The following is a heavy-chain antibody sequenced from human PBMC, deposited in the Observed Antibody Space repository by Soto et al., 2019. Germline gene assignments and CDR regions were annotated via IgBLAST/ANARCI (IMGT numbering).Heavy chain of an antibody. CDR2: IGPASGDT. J-gene: IGHJ4*02. Sequence: ASVKVSCKASGYTFTGHYIHWVRQAPGQGPEWMGEIGPASGDTRYAQKFQGRVTMTRDTSITTVYMELNDLSPDDTAVYYCGRGRSGQLVVFYWGQGTPVTVSS. CDR1: GYTFTGHY. D-gene: IGHD3-10*01. CDR3: GRGRSGQLVVFY. V-gene: IGHV1-2*02.